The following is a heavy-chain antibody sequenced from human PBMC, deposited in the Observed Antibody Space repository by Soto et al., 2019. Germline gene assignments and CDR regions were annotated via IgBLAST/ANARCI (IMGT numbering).Heavy chain of an antibody. Sequence: TSETLSLTCTVSGGSVSSGSYYWSWIRHPPGKGLEWIGYIYYSGSTNYNPSLKSRVTISVDTSKNQFSLKLSSVTAADTAVYYCARGFRSYYDSSGYYFSYWGQGTLVTVSS. J-gene: IGHJ4*02. D-gene: IGHD3-22*01. CDR2: IYYSGST. V-gene: IGHV4-61*01. CDR1: GGSVSSGSYY. CDR3: ARGFRSYYDSSGYYFSY.